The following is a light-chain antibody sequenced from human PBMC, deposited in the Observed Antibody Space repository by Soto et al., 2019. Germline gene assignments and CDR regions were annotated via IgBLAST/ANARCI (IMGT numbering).Light chain of an antibody. CDR2: GAS. J-gene: IGKJ1*01. Sequence: DIVMTQSPATLSVSPGERATLSCRASQSVGTNLAWYQQKPGQAPRLLIYGASTRATGIPARFSGSGSGTEFTLAISSLQSEDFPVYYCQQYNNWPWTFGQGTKVDIK. CDR3: QQYNNWPWT. CDR1: QSVGTN. V-gene: IGKV3-15*01.